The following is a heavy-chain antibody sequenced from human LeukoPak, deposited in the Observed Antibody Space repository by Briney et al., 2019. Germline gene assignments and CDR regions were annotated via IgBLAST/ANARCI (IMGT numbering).Heavy chain of an antibody. Sequence: SETLSLTCTGSGGSISSSSNYWGWIRQPPGKGLEWIGSIYYSGSTYYNPSLKSRVTVSVDTSKNQFSLKLTSVTAADTALYYCARRGYKTRFYFYYYMDVWGKGTTVTVSS. D-gene: IGHD5-24*01. CDR3: ARRGYKTRFYFYYYMDV. CDR2: IYYSGST. J-gene: IGHJ6*03. CDR1: GGSISSSSNY. V-gene: IGHV4-39*07.